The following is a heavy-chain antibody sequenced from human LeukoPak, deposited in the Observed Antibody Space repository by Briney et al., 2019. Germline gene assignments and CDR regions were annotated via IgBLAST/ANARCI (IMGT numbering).Heavy chain of an antibody. CDR1: GGSISSGGYS. J-gene: IGHJ4*02. D-gene: IGHD4-17*01. CDR2: IYHSGST. Sequence: PSETLCLTCGVSGGSISSGGYSWSWIRQPPGEGLEWIGYIYHSGSTYYDPSLKSRVTISVDRSKNQFSLKLNSVTAADTAVYYCAAGGDSDLVFDYWGQGTLVTVSS. CDR3: AAGGDSDLVFDY. V-gene: IGHV4-30-2*01.